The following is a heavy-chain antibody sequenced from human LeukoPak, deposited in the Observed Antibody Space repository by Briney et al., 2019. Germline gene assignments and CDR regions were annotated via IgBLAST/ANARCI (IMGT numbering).Heavy chain of an antibody. Sequence: GGSLRLSCAASGFTFSYAWMTWVRQAPGTGLEWVGRIKCKTDGGTTDYAAPVKGRFTISRDDSKNTLYLQMNSLKSDDTAVYYCATDLRGRGPNPLSSRIDYWGQGTLVTVSS. CDR1: GFTFSYAW. CDR2: IKCKTDGGTT. V-gene: IGHV3-15*01. D-gene: IGHD2/OR15-2a*01. CDR3: ATDLRGRGPNPLSSRIDY. J-gene: IGHJ4*02.